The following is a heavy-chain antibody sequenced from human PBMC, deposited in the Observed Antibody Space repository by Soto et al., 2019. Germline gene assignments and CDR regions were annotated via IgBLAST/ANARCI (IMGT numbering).Heavy chain of an antibody. CDR3: SKQRSTSCYSCGFDI. J-gene: IGHJ3*02. V-gene: IGHV3-23*01. Sequence: PGGSLRLSCTASGFTFRSYAMSWVRQSPGKGLEWVSTISGRVRSTYHADSVKGRFTISTDKSKNTLYLQMNSLRAEDTAVYYCSKQRSTSCYSCGFDIWGQGTMVTVSS. CDR2: ISGRVRST. D-gene: IGHD2-2*01. CDR1: GFTFRSYA.